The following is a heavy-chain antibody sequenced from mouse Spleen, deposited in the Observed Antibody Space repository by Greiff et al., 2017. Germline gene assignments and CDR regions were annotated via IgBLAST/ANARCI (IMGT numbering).Heavy chain of an antibody. CDR1: GFSLTSYG. V-gene: IGHV2-2*01. Sequence: VQLQQSGPGLVQPSQSLSITCTVSGFSLTSYGVHWVRQSPGKGLEWLGVIWSGGSTDYNAAFISRLSISKDNSKSQVFFKMNSLQADDTAIYYCATYGNYDWYFDVWGTGTTVTVSS. J-gene: IGHJ1*03. CDR2: IWSGGST. D-gene: IGHD2-1*01. CDR3: ATYGNYDWYFDV.